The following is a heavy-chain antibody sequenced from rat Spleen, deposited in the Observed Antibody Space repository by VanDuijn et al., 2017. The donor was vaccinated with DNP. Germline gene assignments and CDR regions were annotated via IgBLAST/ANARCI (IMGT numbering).Heavy chain of an antibody. J-gene: IGHJ2*01. V-gene: IGHV5-17*01. D-gene: IGHD1-7*01. Sequence: EVQLVESGGGLVQPGNSLKLSCTASGFTFSDYAMAWVRQSLKKGLEWVAVIIYDGSNTHYRDSVKGRFTISRENAKNTLHLQMDSLRSEDTATYYCARWVRYFDSWGQGVMVTVSS. CDR2: IIYDGSNT. CDR1: GFTFSDYA. CDR3: ARWVRYFDS.